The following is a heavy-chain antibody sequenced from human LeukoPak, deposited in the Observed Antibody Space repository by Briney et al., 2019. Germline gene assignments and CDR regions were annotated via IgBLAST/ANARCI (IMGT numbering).Heavy chain of an antibody. J-gene: IGHJ4*02. D-gene: IGHD2-2*01. CDR3: ARYYCNSTSCHYFDY. Sequence: PGGSLRLSCAPSGFTFSTYTMNWVRPAPGKGREWVSSISSSSSYIYFPDSVKDRFTISRDNAKNSLYLHMDSLRAEDTAVYYCARYYCNSTSCHYFDYWGQGTLVTVSS. CDR2: ISSSSSYI. V-gene: IGHV3-21*01. CDR1: GFTFSTYT.